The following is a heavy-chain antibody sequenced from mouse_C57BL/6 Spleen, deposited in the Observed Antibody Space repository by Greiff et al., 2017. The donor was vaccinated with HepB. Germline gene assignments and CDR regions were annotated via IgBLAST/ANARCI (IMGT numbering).Heavy chain of an antibody. Sequence: EVQLQQSGPELVKPGASVKISCKASGYTFTDYYMNWVKQSHGKSLEWIGDINPNNGGTSYNQKFKGKATLTVDKSSSTAYMELSSLTSEDSAVYYWARWGYGYYYAMDYWGQGTSVTVSS. J-gene: IGHJ4*01. CDR1: GYTFTDYY. V-gene: IGHV1-26*01. D-gene: IGHD1-2*01. CDR3: ARWGYGYYYAMDY. CDR2: INPNNGGT.